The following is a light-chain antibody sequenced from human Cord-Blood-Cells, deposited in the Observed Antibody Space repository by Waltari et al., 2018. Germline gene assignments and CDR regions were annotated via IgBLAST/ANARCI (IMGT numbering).Light chain of an antibody. CDR1: QSVSSCY. Sequence: VLPQSPGTLSLYPGERATHSCRASQSVSSCYLTCYQPTPGQAPRPLIYGASSRATGIPDRFSGSGSGTDVTLTISSMEPEDFAVYYCQQYGSSPLFGGVTKVEIK. J-gene: IGKJ4*01. CDR2: GAS. CDR3: QQYGSSPL. V-gene: IGKV3-20*01.